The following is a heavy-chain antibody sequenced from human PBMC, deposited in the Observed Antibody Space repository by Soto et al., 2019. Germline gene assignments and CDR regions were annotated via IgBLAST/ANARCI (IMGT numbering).Heavy chain of an antibody. D-gene: IGHD3-3*01. J-gene: IGHJ6*02. CDR1: GYTFTSYG. CDR2: ISAYNGNT. V-gene: IGHV1-18*01. CDR3: ARDQVVLRFLEWPLDV. Sequence: AASVKVSCKASGYTFTSYGISWVRQAPGQGLEWMGWISAYNGNTNYAQKLQGRVTMTTDTSTSTAYMELRSLRSDDTAVYYCARDQVVLRFLEWPLDVWGQGTTVTVSS.